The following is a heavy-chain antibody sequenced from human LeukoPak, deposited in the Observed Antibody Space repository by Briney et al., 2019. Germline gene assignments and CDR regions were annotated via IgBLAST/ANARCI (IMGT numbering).Heavy chain of an antibody. CDR2: IYTTGST. CDR1: GGSISNYY. Sequence: SETLSLTCTVSGGSISNYYWSWIRQPAGKGLEWIGRIYTTGSTNHNPSLKSRVTMSVDTSKNQFSLKLTSVTAADTAVYYCARDGPVTGPYCFDYWGQGTLVTVSS. D-gene: IGHD6-19*01. J-gene: IGHJ4*02. V-gene: IGHV4-4*07. CDR3: ARDGPVTGPYCFDY.